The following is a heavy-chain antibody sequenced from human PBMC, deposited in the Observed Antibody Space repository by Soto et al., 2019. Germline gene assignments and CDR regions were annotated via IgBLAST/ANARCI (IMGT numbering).Heavy chain of an antibody. J-gene: IGHJ4*02. V-gene: IGHV3-74*03. CDR2: INTDGSDA. Sequence: EVQLVESGGGLVQPGESLRLSCAASGLTFRSYWMHWVRQAPGKGLVWVSRINTDGSDAMYVDSVKGRFTISSDNAKNALYLHMNGLRAEDTAVYYCVREMLLLRLDSWGQGTLGTVSS. CDR1: GLTFRSYW. D-gene: IGHD2-8*01. CDR3: VREMLLLRLDS.